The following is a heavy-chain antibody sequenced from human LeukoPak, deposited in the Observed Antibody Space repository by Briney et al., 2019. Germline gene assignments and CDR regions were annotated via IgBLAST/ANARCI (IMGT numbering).Heavy chain of an antibody. Sequence: DGSNKYYADSVDGRFTISRDNSKNTLYLQMNSLRAEDTAVYYCARDKGVVVTAIGYFDYWGQGTLVTVSS. D-gene: IGHD2-21*02. J-gene: IGHJ4*02. V-gene: IGHV3-33*01. CDR2: DGSNK. CDR3: ARDKGVVVTAIGYFDY.